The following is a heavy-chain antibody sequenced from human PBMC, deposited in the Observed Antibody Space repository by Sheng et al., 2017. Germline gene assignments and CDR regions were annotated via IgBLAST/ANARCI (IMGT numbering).Heavy chain of an antibody. Sequence: EVQLLESGGGLVQPGGSLRLSCAASGFTFSSYAMSWVRQAPGKGLEWVSAISGSGGSTYYADSVKGRFTISRDNSKNTLYLQMNSLRAEDTAVYYCARAYYDFWSGYSYYMDVWGKGTTVTVSS. CDR2: ISGSGGST. CDR1: GFTFSSYA. CDR3: ARAYYDFWSGYSYYMDV. V-gene: IGHV3-23*01. D-gene: IGHD3-3*01. J-gene: IGHJ6*03.